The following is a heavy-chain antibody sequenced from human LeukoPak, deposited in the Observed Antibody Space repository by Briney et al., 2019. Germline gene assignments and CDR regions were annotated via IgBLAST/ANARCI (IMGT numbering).Heavy chain of an antibody. J-gene: IGHJ6*03. D-gene: IGHD4-23*01. CDR2: LDSSGST. V-gene: IGHV4-39*01. CDR1: GGSISSRSDY. CDR3: SRSHDYGGLYFYYYMDV. Sequence: SETLSLTCTVSGGSISSRSDYWGWIRQTPGKGLEWIGNLDSSGSTYYNPSLKSRVTISVGTSKNQFSLNLRSVTAADTAIYFCSRSHDYGGLYFYYYMDVWGKGTTVTVFS.